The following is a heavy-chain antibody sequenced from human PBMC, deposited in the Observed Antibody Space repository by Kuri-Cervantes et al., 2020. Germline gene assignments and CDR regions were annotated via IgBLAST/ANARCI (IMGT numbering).Heavy chain of an antibody. CDR1: GFTVSSNY. J-gene: IGHJ4*02. V-gene: IGHV3-66*03. D-gene: IGHD1-26*01. Sequence: GESLKISCAASGFTVSSNYMSWVRQAPGKGLEWVSVIYSCGSTYYADSVKGRFTISRDNSKNTLYLQMNSLRAEDTAVYYCARDRVLSWVGYYFDYWGQGALVTVSS. CDR2: IYSCGST. CDR3: ARDRVLSWVGYYFDY.